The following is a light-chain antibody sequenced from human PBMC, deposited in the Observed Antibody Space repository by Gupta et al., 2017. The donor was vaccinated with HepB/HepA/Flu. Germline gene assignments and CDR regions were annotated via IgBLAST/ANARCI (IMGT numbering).Light chain of an antibody. CDR1: SGDVGGCNS. Sequence: QSGLTQPASVSGSPGQSFTISCTGSSGDVGGCNSVSWYQQYPGRAPKLLIYDVTNRPSGVSYRFSGSKSGNTASLTISGLQAEDDADYYCSSFRIGTTLVVFGGGTKVTVL. V-gene: IGLV2-14*03. J-gene: IGLJ2*01. CDR2: DVT. CDR3: SSFRIGTTLVV.